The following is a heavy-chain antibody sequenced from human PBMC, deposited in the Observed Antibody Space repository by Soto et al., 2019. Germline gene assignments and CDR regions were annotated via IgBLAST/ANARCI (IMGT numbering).Heavy chain of an antibody. CDR3: ASDYGDYPYYYGMDV. CDR1: GSTFSSYA. Sequence: GGSLRLSCAASGSTFSSYAMHWVRQAPGKGLEWVSDVSGSGSRTFYADAVKGRFTTSRDNSKNTLYLQMNSLRAEDTAVYYCASDYGDYPYYYGMDVWGQGTTVTVSS. J-gene: IGHJ6*02. V-gene: IGHV3-23*01. D-gene: IGHD4-17*01. CDR2: VSGSGSRT.